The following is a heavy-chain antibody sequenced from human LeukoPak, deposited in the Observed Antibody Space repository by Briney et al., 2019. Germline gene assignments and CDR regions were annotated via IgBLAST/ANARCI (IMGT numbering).Heavy chain of an antibody. CDR1: GDSITNSY. CDR2: IPYSGNT. D-gene: IGHD4-17*01. J-gene: IGHJ5*01. CDR3: AKRIIEARENGDSNWLDP. V-gene: IGHV4-59*08. Sequence: SETLSLTCTVSGDSITNSYWNWIRQPPGRGLEWIGRIPYSGNTNYNPSLKSRVIISRDTSKNQFSLELTSVTAADTAVYYCAKRIIEARENGDSNWLDPWGQGILVTVSS.